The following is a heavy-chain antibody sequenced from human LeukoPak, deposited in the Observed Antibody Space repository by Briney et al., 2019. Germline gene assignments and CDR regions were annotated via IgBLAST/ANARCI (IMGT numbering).Heavy chain of an antibody. Sequence: PGGSLRLSCAASGFTFSSYAMHWVRQAPGKGLEYVSAISSNGGSTYYANSVKGRFTISRDNSKNTLYLQMGSLRAEDMAVYYCARSDDYYDSSGYYPFDYWGQGTLVTVSS. D-gene: IGHD3-22*01. CDR1: GFTFSSYA. V-gene: IGHV3-64*01. CDR2: ISSNGGST. J-gene: IGHJ4*02. CDR3: ARSDDYYDSSGYYPFDY.